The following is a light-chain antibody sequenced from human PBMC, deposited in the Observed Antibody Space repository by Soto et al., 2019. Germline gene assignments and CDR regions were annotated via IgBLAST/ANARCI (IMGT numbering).Light chain of an antibody. V-gene: IGKV3-11*01. J-gene: IGKJ5*01. CDR2: DAS. Sequence: EIVLTQSPATLSLCPGESATRWCRATRSVSSYLAWYQQKPGQAPRLLIYDASSRPTDIPARFSGSGSGTDFTLTISSLEPEDFALYYCQQRSNWPITFGQGTRLEIK. CDR3: QQRSNWPIT. CDR1: RSVSSY.